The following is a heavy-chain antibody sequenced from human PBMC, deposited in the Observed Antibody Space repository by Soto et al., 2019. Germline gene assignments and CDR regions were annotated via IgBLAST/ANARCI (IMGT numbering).Heavy chain of an antibody. D-gene: IGHD3-10*01. CDR2: ISWDGGST. CDR1: GFTFDDYT. V-gene: IGHV3-43*01. J-gene: IGHJ4*02. CDR3: AKDMGVYYYFDY. Sequence: EVQLVESGGVVVQPGGSLRLSCAASGFTFDDYTMHWVRRAPGKGLEWVSLISWDGGSTYYADSVKGRFTISRDNSKNSLYLQMNSLRTEDTALYYCAKDMGVYYYFDYWGQGTLVAVSS.